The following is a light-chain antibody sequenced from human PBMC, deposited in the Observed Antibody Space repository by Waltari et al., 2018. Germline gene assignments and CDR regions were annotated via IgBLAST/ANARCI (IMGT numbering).Light chain of an antibody. CDR2: DVS. Sequence: QSALTQPRSMSGSPGQSVTISCTGTSSDVAGYNYVYWYQQLPGKAPKLMIYDVSRRPSGVPDRFSGSKSGNTASLTISGLQADDEGDYYCYSYAGSYTYVFGTGTKVTVL. V-gene: IGLV2-11*01. J-gene: IGLJ1*01. CDR3: YSYAGSYTYV. CDR1: SSDVAGYNY.